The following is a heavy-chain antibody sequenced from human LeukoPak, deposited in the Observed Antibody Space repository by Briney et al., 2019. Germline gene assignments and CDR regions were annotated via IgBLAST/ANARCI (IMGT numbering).Heavy chain of an antibody. D-gene: IGHD3-22*01. J-gene: IGHJ5*02. V-gene: IGHV3-23*01. Sequence: GGSLRLSCEASGFTFSSYAMSWVRQAPGKGLEWVSAISGSGGSTYYADSVKGRFTISRDNSKNTLYLQMNSLRAEDTAVYYCARDRGMVYDSSGYWFDPWGQGTLVTVSS. CDR3: ARDRGMVYDSSGYWFDP. CDR1: GFTFSSYA. CDR2: ISGSGGST.